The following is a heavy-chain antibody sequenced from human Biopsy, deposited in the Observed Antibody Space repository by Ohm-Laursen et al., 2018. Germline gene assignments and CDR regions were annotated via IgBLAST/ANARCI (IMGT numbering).Heavy chain of an antibody. CDR3: AKTRGEARAAANF. CDR2: VGGSGDST. V-gene: IGHV3-23*01. D-gene: IGHD6-13*01. J-gene: IGHJ4*02. Sequence: SLRLSCTAFGFTFSNYAMTWVRQAPGKGLDWVSGVGGSGDSTYYADSVKGRFSTSRDNSNNTLYLQMNSLRVDDTAVYYCAKTRGEARAAANFWGQGTLVTVSS. CDR1: GFTFSNYA.